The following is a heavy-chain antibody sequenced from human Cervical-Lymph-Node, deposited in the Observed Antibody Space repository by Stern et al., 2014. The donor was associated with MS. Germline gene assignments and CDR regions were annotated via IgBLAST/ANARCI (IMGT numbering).Heavy chain of an antibody. J-gene: IGHJ5*02. CDR2: IFPGMGTP. Sequence: QVQLVQSGAEVTKPGSSVKVSCKASGGTFSKFPSSWVRQAPGQGLEWMGGIFPGMGTPTYPQEFRGRGTITADVSTSTVYMELSSLRSDDTAVYYCALSSETSDRWYSLGYDLWGQGTLVTVSS. CDR1: GGTFSKFP. V-gene: IGHV1-69*01. D-gene: IGHD6-13*01. CDR3: ALSSETSDRWYSLGYDL.